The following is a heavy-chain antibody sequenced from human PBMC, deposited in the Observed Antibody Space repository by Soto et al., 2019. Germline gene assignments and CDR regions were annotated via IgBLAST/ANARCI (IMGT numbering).Heavy chain of an antibody. CDR2: VYYTGST. V-gene: IGHV4-59*01. Sequence: SETLSLTCTVSGDSISTFYWGWMRQSPGKELEWIGYVYYTGSTNYNPSLKSRVTISVDRSKNQFSLKLTSANAADTAVYYCARGRTVRNYADDSSDYFYFFDYWGQGTQVPVSS. D-gene: IGHD3-22*01. CDR3: ARGRTVRNYADDSSDYFYFFDY. J-gene: IGHJ4*02. CDR1: GDSISTFY.